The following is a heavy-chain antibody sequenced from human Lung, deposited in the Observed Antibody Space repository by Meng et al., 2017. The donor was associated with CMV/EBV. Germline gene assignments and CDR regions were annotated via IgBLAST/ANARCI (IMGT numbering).Heavy chain of an antibody. Sequence: DEGKKPGASGKVSCKASGYTFTSYDINWVRQATGQGLEWMVWMNHNSGNTGYAQKFQGRITMTRNTSISTAYMELSSLRSEDTAVYYCARGYCSGGSCPVFDPWGQGTLVTVSS. V-gene: IGHV1-8*01. CDR1: GYTFTSYD. CDR3: ARGYCSGGSCPVFDP. CDR2: MNHNSGNT. J-gene: IGHJ5*02. D-gene: IGHD2-15*01.